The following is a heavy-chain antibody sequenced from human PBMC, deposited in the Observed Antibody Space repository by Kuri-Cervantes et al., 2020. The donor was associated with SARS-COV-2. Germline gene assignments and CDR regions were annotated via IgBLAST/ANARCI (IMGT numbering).Heavy chain of an antibody. CDR1: GGSTSSSSDY. CDR2: IYSGGNT. Sequence: SETLSLTCTVSGGSTSSSSDYWGWIRQPPGKGLEWIGSIYSGGNTYYNPSLESRVTISVDKSKRQFSLCLSSVTAADTAVYYCARGCSGGSCYSGDRSYYYGMDVWGQGTTVTVSS. CDR3: ARGCSGGSCYSGDRSYYYGMDV. D-gene: IGHD2-15*01. J-gene: IGHJ6*02. V-gene: IGHV4-39*07.